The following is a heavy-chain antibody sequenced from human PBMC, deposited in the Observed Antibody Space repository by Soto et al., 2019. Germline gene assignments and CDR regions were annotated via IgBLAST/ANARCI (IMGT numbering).Heavy chain of an antibody. J-gene: IGHJ3*02. CDR3: ARSRFDSSGNDAFDI. CDR1: GFTFSDYY. Sequence: PGGSLRLSCAASGFTFSDYYMSWIRQAPGKGLEWVSYISSSGSTIYYADSVKGRFTISRDNAKNSLYLQMNSLRAEDTAVYYCARSRFDSSGNDAFDIWGQGTMVTVSS. CDR2: ISSSGSTI. V-gene: IGHV3-11*01. D-gene: IGHD6-19*01.